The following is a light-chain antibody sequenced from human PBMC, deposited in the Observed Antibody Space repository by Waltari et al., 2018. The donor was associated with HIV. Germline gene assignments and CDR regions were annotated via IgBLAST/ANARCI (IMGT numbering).Light chain of an antibody. CDR2: SSS. J-gene: IGKJ2*01. CDR3: QQYDTYPPT. Sequence: DIQMTQSPSSVSASIGDRVTITCQASQGIGSHVAWFQQKPGQAPTSLIYSSSRLQSGVSTRFSGGGSGTEFTLTIDSLQSEDFGNYFCQQYDTYPPTFAQGT. CDR1: QGIGSH. V-gene: IGKV1-16*01.